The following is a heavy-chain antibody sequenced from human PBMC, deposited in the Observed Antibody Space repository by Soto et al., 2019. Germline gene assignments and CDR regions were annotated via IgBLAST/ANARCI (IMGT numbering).Heavy chain of an antibody. J-gene: IGHJ4*02. CDR3: ARYWAAAGGDDY. D-gene: IGHD6-13*01. CDR2: VNPNSGNT. Sequence: QVQLVQSGAEVKKPGASVKVSCKASGYTFTSYDINWVRQATGQGLGWMGWVNPNSGNTGYAQKFQGRVHMTRNTSISTAYMELSSLRSEDTAVYYCARYWAAAGGDDYWGQGTLVTVSS. V-gene: IGHV1-8*01. CDR1: GYTFTSYD.